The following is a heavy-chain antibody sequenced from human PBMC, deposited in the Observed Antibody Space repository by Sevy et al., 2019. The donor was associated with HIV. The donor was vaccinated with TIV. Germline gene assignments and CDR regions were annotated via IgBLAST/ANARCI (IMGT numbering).Heavy chain of an antibody. CDR3: ARDLPSAVINPFYYYGMDV. CDR2: ISYDGGNM. Sequence: GGSLRLSCAASGFTFSIYAIHWVRQAPGKGLEWVTVISYDGGNMYYADSVKGRFTVSRDNSKDTVYLQMNSLRPEDTAVYYCARDLPSAVINPFYYYGMDVWGQGTTVTVSS. V-gene: IGHV3-30*04. D-gene: IGHD2-21*01. J-gene: IGHJ6*02. CDR1: GFTFSIYA.